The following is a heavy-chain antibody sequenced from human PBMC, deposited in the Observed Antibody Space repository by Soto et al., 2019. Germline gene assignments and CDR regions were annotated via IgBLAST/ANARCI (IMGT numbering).Heavy chain of an antibody. V-gene: IGHV1-58*01. CDR3: AVGRITMFGVVMILLNGFDY. CDR1: GFTFTSSA. Sequence: ASVKVSCKASGFTFTSSAVQWVRQARGQRLEWIGWIVVGSGNTNYAQKFQERVPITRDMSTSTAYMELSSLRSEDTAVYYCAVGRITMFGVVMILLNGFDYWGQGTLVTVSS. J-gene: IGHJ4*02. D-gene: IGHD3-3*01. CDR2: IVVGSGNT.